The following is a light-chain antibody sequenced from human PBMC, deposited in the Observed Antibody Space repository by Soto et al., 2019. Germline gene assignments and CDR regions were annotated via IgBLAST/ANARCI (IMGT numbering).Light chain of an antibody. CDR1: QSVSSSY. CDR3: QQYGSSPPWT. Sequence: EIVLTQSPGTLSLSPGERATLSCRASQSVSSSYLAWYQQKPGQAPRLLIYGASSRATGIPDRFSGSGSGTHFTLTISRLEPEDFAVYYCQQYGSSPPWTFGQGTKVKIK. V-gene: IGKV3-20*01. J-gene: IGKJ1*01. CDR2: GAS.